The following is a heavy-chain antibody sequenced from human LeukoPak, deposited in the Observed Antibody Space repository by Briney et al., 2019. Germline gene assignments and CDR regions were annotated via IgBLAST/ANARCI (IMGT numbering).Heavy chain of an antibody. CDR3: ARHSGYDFSYYGMDV. D-gene: IGHD5-12*01. CDR2: INQDGSEE. J-gene: IGHJ6*02. V-gene: IGHV3-7*01. Sequence: GGSLRLSCAASGFPFSSHWVSWFRQSPGKGLEWVAHINQDGSEEYYVDSMKGRFTISRDNARNSQFLQMNSLRTEDTAVYYCARHSGYDFSYYGMDVWGQGTTVTVSS. CDR1: GFPFSSHW.